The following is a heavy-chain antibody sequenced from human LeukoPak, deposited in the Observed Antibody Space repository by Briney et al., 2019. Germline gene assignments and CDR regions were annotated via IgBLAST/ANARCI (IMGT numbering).Heavy chain of an antibody. D-gene: IGHD3-22*01. Sequence: ASVRVSCTASGYTFTSYDINWVRQAPGQGLEWMGWMNPNSGNTGYAQTFQGRVTMTRNTSISTAYMELSSLRSEDTAVYYCARGYYDSSGYYQNWFDPWGQGTLVTVSS. CDR2: MNPNSGNT. J-gene: IGHJ5*02. V-gene: IGHV1-8*01. CDR3: ARGYYDSSGYYQNWFDP. CDR1: GYTFTSYD.